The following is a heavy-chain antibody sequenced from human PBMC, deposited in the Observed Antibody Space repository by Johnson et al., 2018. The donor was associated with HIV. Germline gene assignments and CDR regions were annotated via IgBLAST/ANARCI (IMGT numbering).Heavy chain of an antibody. CDR3: ARVSLAYSYGYDAFDI. J-gene: IGHJ3*02. V-gene: IGHV3-7*01. CDR2: IKQDGSEK. CDR1: GFTFSSYW. D-gene: IGHD5-18*01. Sequence: VQLVESGGGLVQPGGSLRLSCAASGFTFSSYWMTWVRQAPGKGLEWVANIKQDGSEKYYVDSVKGRFTISRDNSKNTLFLQMNSLRPEDTAVYYCARVSLAYSYGYDAFDIWGQGTRVTVSS.